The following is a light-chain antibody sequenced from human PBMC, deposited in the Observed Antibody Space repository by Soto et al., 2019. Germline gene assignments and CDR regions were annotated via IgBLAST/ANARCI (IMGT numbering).Light chain of an antibody. V-gene: IGKV1-5*01. CDR2: DVS. J-gene: IGKJ1*01. CDR1: QSVSDS. Sequence: DIQMTQSPSTLSASVGDTVTITCRASQSVSDSLAWYQVKPGEAPKLLIFDVSNLETGVPSRFSGSGSGTEFSLTIRGLQPDDFATYYCQQYNSYSPTFGQGTKVEIK. CDR3: QQYNSYSPT.